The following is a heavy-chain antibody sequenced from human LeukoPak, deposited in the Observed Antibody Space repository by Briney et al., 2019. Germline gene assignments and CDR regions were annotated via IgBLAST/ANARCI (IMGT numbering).Heavy chain of an antibody. J-gene: IGHJ4*02. CDR3: AAGYCSSTSCPPLFDC. CDR2: ISYDGSNK. D-gene: IGHD2-2*03. Sequence: GRSLRLSCAASGFTFSSYGMHWVRQAPGKGLEWVAVISYDGSNKYYADSVKGRFTISRDNSKNTLYLQMNSLRAEDTAVYYCAAGYCSSTSCPPLFDCWGQGTLVTVSS. CDR1: GFTFSSYG. V-gene: IGHV3-30*03.